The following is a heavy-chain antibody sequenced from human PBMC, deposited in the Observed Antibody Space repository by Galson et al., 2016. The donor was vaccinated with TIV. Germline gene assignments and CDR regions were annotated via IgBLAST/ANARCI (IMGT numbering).Heavy chain of an antibody. CDR3: ARGGWERQDYKYYALDV. J-gene: IGHJ6*02. Sequence: SVKVSCKASGDTFTSYTINWVRQAPGQGLEWMGRIVPMIDITNYAPNFQDRVTSTGDKSTSTAYMELKILRSDVTAIYYCARGGWERQDYKYYALDVWCQGTMGAGSS. D-gene: IGHD1-26*01. V-gene: IGHV1-69*02. CDR1: GDTFTSYT. CDR2: IVPMIDIT.